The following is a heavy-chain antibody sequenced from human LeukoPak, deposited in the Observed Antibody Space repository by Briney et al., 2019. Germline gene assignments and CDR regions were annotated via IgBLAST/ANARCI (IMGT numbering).Heavy chain of an antibody. Sequence: SETLSLTCTVSGGSVNNGPYYCSWIRQHPGKGLEWIGYISYTGGTYYNPSLESRVSMSVDTSKNQFSLKLSSVTAADTAMYYCARIIVGASFDYWGQGTLVTVSS. CDR3: ARIIVGASFDY. J-gene: IGHJ4*02. CDR2: ISYTGGT. V-gene: IGHV4-31*03. CDR1: GGSVNNGPYY. D-gene: IGHD1-26*01.